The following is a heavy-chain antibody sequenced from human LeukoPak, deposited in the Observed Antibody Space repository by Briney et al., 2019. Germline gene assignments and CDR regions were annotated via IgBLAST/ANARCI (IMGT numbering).Heavy chain of an antibody. V-gene: IGHV3-23*01. J-gene: IGHJ4*02. CDR2: ISGSGGST. D-gene: IGHD3-22*01. CDR3: AKSAYYDASGYYREYYFDY. CDR1: GLTFNNYA. Sequence: GGSLRLSCAVSGLTFNNYAMSWVRQAPGKGLEWVSSISGSGGSTHYADSVKGRFTISRDKTKNTLYMQMNSLRAEDTAVYYCAKSAYYDASGYYREYYFDYWGQGTLVTVSS.